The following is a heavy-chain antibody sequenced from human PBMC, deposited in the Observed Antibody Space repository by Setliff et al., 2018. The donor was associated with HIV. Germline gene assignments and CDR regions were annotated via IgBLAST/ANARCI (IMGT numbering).Heavy chain of an antibody. V-gene: IGHV1-69*05. D-gene: IGHD3-16*01. Sequence: ASVKVSCKASGGTFSTSAISWVRQAPGRGLEWMGGIIPVFGSAHYAQKFQDRITITTDESTSSVFVELSNLRPDDTAIYYCARDRAEADVGGGVRGPTYFCDYWGQGTLVTVLS. CDR1: GGTFSTSA. CDR2: IIPVFGSA. J-gene: IGHJ4*02. CDR3: ARDRAEADVGGGVRGPTYFCDY.